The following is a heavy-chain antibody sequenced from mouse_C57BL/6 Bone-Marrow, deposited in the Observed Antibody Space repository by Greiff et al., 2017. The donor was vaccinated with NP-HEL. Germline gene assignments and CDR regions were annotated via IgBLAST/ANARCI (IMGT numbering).Heavy chain of an antibody. CDR1: GFNIKDDY. V-gene: IGHV14-4*01. D-gene: IGHD2-13*01. CDR2: IDPENGGT. J-gene: IGHJ3*01. CDR3: DGDSEFAY. Sequence: EVQLQQSGAELVRPGASVKLSCTASGFNIKDDYMHWVKQRPEQGLEWIGWIDPENGGTEYAAKFKGRAPITADTSSNPAYMQISSLTSEDTAVYYCDGDSEFAYWGQGTLVTVSA.